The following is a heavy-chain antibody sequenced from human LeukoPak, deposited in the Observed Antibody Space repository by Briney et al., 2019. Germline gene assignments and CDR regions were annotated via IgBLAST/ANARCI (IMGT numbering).Heavy chain of an antibody. CDR1: GFTFSNYA. CDR3: AKDSRSFLGYCSGGSCRYYFDF. D-gene: IGHD2-15*01. V-gene: IGHV3-23*01. Sequence: GGSLRLSCAASGFTFSNYAMNWVRQAPGKGLEWVSAISGSDGSTYYAGSVKGRFTISRDNSKNTLYLQMNSLRAEDTAVYHCAKDSRSFLGYCSGGSCRYYFDFWGQGTLVTVSS. J-gene: IGHJ4*02. CDR2: ISGSDGST.